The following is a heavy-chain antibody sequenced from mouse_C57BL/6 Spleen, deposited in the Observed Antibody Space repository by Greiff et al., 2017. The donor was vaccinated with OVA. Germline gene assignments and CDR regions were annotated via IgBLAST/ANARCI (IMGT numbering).Heavy chain of an antibody. CDR2: IDPSDSYT. CDR1: GYTFTSYW. Sequence: QVQLQQPGAELVMPGASVKLSCKASGYTFTSYWMHWVKQRPGQGLEWIGEIDPSDSYTNYNQKFKGKSTLTVDKSSSTAYMQLSSLTSEDSAVYYCARPRGRTAPLDYWGQGTTLTVSS. V-gene: IGHV1-69*01. J-gene: IGHJ2*01. D-gene: IGHD4-1*01. CDR3: ARPRGRTAPLDY.